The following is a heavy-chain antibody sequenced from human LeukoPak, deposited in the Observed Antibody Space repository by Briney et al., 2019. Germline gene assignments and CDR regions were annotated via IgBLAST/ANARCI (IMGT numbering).Heavy chain of an antibody. J-gene: IGHJ4*02. CDR2: IRYDGNDK. CDR1: GFTFSYYG. V-gene: IGHV3-30*02. CDR3: AKAPVTSCRGAYCYPFDS. Sequence: GGSLRLSCAASGFTFSYYGMHWVRQAPGKGLEWMAFIRYDGNDKFYADSVKGRFTISRDNSKNTLYLQMNSLRAEDAAVYFCAKAPVTSCRGAYCYPFDSWGQGTLVTVSS. D-gene: IGHD2-21*01.